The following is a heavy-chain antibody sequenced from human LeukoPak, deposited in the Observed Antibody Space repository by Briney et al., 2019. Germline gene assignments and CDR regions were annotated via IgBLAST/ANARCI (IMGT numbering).Heavy chain of an antibody. V-gene: IGHV4-4*07. J-gene: IGHJ6*03. CDR1: GGSISSYY. CDR3: ARVLAAVANYYYYYMDV. Sequence: PSETLSLTCTVSGGSISSYYWSWIRQPAGKGLEWIGRIYTSGSTNYNPSLKSRVAMSVDTSKNQFSLKLSSVTAADTAVYYWARVLAAVANYYYYYMDVWGKGTTVTVSS. CDR2: IYTSGST. D-gene: IGHD6-19*01.